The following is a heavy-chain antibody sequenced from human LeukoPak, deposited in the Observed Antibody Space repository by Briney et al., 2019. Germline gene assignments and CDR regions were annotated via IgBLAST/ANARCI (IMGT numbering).Heavy chain of an antibody. CDR1: GYTFTSYG. J-gene: IGHJ4*02. CDR2: ISAYNGDT. V-gene: IGHV1-18*01. Sequence: ASVTVSCKASGYTFTSYGISWVRQAPGQGLEWMGWISAYNGDTNYAQKLQGRITITTDTSTSTAYMELRSLRSDDTAVYYCARDGDGYNFPYGDYWGQGTLVTVSS. D-gene: IGHD5-24*01. CDR3: ARDGDGYNFPYGDY.